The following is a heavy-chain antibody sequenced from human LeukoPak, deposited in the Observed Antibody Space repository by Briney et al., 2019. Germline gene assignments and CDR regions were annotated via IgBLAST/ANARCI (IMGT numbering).Heavy chain of an antibody. J-gene: IGHJ5*02. Sequence: SETLSLTCAVYGGSFSGYYWSWLRQPPGKGLEWIGEINHSGSTNYNPSLKSRVTISVDTSKNQFSLKLSSVTAADTAVYYCARWWVVVAATRASWFDPWGQGTLVTVSS. D-gene: IGHD2-15*01. V-gene: IGHV4-34*01. CDR1: GGSFSGYY. CDR3: ARWWVVVAATRASWFDP. CDR2: INHSGST.